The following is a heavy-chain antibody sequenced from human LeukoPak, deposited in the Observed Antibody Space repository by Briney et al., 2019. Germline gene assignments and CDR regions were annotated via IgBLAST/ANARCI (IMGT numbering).Heavy chain of an antibody. Sequence: PVGSLRLSSAASGFSFSSFTMYWVCQAPGKGLEWVAIISKDASIKFYADSVKGRFTISRDNFKNTLYLQMNSLRAEDTAGYYCARECNGDYYFDYWGQGTMVTVSS. CDR2: ISKDASIK. CDR1: GFSFSSFT. J-gene: IGHJ4*03. CDR3: ARECNGDYYFDY. V-gene: IGHV3-30-3*01. D-gene: IGHD4-17*01.